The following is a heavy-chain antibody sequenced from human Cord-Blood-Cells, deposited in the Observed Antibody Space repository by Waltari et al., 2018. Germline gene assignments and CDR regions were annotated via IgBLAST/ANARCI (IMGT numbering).Heavy chain of an antibody. CDR1: GFTFSSYG. Sequence: QVQLVESGGGVVQPGRSLRLSCAASGFTFSSYGMHWVRQAPGKGLEWGAVIWYDRSNKYYADSVKGRFTISRDNSKNTLYLQMNSLRAEDTAVYYCARELDWGSAWYFDLWGRGTLVTVSS. J-gene: IGHJ2*01. D-gene: IGHD7-27*01. CDR3: ARELDWGSAWYFDL. V-gene: IGHV3-33*01. CDR2: IWYDRSNK.